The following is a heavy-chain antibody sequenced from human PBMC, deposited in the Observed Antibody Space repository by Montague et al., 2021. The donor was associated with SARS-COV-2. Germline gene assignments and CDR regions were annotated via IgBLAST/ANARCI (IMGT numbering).Heavy chain of an antibody. CDR2: INHSGST. J-gene: IGHJ5*02. V-gene: IGHV4-34*01. CDR3: ARGGSVTTFFAAERTRGYNWSDP. CDR1: SGSFSNYY. D-gene: IGHD3-3*01. Sequence: SETLSLTCAVYSGSFSNYYWSWIRQPPGKGLEWIGEINHSGSTNYNPSLKSRVTISVDTSKNQFSLKLISVTAADTAVYYCARGGSVTTFFAAERTRGYNWSDPWGQGTLVTVSS.